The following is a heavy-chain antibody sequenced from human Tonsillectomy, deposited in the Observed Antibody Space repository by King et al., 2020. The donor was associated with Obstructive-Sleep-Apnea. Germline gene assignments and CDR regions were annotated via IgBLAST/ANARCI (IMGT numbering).Heavy chain of an antibody. D-gene: IGHD3-10*01. CDR3: AREDNFGSYDY. J-gene: IGHJ4*02. V-gene: IGHV4-31*03. CDR1: GTSISSGYYY. CDR2: IFYSGGT. Sequence: QLQESGPGLVKPSQTLSLICTVSGTSISSGYYYRSWIRQYPGKGLEWIGYIFYSGGTHYNPSLKSRVTISVDTSKDQFSLKLSSVTAADTAFYYCAREDNFGSYDYWGQGTLVTVSS.